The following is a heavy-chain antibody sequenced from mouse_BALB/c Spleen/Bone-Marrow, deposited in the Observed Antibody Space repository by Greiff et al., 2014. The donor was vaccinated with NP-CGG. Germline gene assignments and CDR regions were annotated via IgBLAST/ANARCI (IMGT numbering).Heavy chain of an antibody. V-gene: IGHV1-74*04. CDR2: IDPSDSET. Sequence: VKLQESGAELVKPGAPVKLSCKASGYTFTSYWMNWVEQRPGRGLEWIGRIDPSDSETHYNQKFKDKATLTVDKSSSTAYIQLSSLTSEDSAVYYCARALGDGYYYAMDYWGQGTSVTVSS. J-gene: IGHJ4*01. CDR1: GYTFTSYW. D-gene: IGHD2-3*01. CDR3: ARALGDGYYYAMDY.